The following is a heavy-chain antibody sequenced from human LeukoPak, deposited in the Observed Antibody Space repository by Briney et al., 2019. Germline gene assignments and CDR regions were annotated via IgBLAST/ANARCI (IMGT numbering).Heavy chain of an antibody. CDR1: GYTLTELS. CDR3: ARGGIYYGYRGYYYYYMDV. D-gene: IGHD3-10*01. J-gene: IGHJ6*03. Sequence: ASVKVSCKVSGYTLTELSMHWVRQAPGKGLEWMGGFDPEDGETIYAQKFQGRVTMTEDTSTDTAYMELSSLRSEDTAVYYCARGGIYYGYRGYYYYYMDVWGKGTTVTVSS. V-gene: IGHV1-24*01. CDR2: FDPEDGET.